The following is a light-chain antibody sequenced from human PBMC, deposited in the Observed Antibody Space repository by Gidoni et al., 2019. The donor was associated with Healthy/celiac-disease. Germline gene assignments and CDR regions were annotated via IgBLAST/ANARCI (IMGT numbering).Light chain of an antibody. CDR3: QQYRT. V-gene: IGKV3-20*01. Sequence: LLIYGASSRATGIPDRFSGSGSATDFTLTISRLEPDDFAVYYCQQYRTFGEGTKVEIK. J-gene: IGKJ4*01. CDR2: GAS.